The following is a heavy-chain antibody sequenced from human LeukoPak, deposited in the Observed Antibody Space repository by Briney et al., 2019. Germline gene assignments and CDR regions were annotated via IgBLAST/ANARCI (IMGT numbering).Heavy chain of an antibody. D-gene: IGHD4-17*01. V-gene: IGHV1-69*01. CDR3: ARLGPVTTKDYGMDV. Sequence: SVKVSCKASGGTFSSYAISWVRQAPGQGLEWMXXXXPIFGTANYAXXXQGXXXITADESTSTAYMELSSLRSEDTAVYYCARLGPVTTKDYGMDVWGQGTTVTVSS. CDR2: XXPIFGTA. CDR1: GGTFSSYA. J-gene: IGHJ6*02.